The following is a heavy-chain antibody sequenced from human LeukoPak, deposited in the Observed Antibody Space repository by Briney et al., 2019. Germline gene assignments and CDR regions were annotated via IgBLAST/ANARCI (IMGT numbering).Heavy chain of an antibody. D-gene: IGHD6-19*01. J-gene: IGHJ4*02. CDR3: ATTGYSSALRDY. V-gene: IGHV1-8*01. CDR1: GYTFTSYD. CDR2: MDPNSGNT. Sequence: GASVKVSCKASGYTFTSYDINWVRQATGQGLEWMGWMDPNSGNTGYAQKFQGRVTMTRNTSISTAYMELCSLRSEDTAVYYCATTGYSSALRDYWGQGTLVTVSS.